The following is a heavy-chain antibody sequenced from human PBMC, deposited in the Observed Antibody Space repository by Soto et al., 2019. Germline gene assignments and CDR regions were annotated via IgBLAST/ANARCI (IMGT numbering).Heavy chain of an antibody. CDR1: GGSISSSSYY. D-gene: IGHD6-19*01. J-gene: IGHJ4*02. CDR3: ARLEGEQWLVLDY. Sequence: QLQLQESGPGLVKPSETLSLTCTVSGGSISSSSYYWGWIRQPPGKGLEWIGSMCYSGGTYYNPSLKGRVTISVDTSKNQCSLKLSSVTAADTAVYYCARLEGEQWLVLDYWGQGTLVTVSS. CDR2: MCYSGGT. V-gene: IGHV4-39*01.